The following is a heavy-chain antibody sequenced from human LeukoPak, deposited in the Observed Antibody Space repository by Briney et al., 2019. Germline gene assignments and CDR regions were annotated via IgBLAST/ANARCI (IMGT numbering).Heavy chain of an antibody. D-gene: IGHD3-10*01. CDR2: NSSSSNYI. V-gene: IGHV3-21*01. CDR3: ARDLYGSGIVIDY. CDR1: GFTFSTYS. J-gene: IGHJ4*02. Sequence: PGGSLRLSCAASGFTFSTYSMNWVRQAAGKELEWVSCNSSSSNYIYYADSVKGRFTISRDSAKNSLYLQMNSLRAEDTAVYYCARDLYGSGIVIDYWGQGTLVTVSS.